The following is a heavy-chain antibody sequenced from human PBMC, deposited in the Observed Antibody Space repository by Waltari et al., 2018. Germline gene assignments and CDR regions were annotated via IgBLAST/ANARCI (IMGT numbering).Heavy chain of an antibody. J-gene: IGHJ4*02. V-gene: IGHV4-34*01. CDR3: ARVEGYASGSPRFDY. CDR1: GGSFSGYY. CDR2: INHSVTT. Sequence: QVRLQQWGAGLLKPSETLSLTCAVYGGSFSGYYWTWLRQSSGKGLAWIGEINHSVTTTYNPSLKSRVTRSVDTSKNQFSLKLTSVTAADTAVYYCARVEGYASGSPRFDYWGQGTLVTVSS. D-gene: IGHD2-2*01.